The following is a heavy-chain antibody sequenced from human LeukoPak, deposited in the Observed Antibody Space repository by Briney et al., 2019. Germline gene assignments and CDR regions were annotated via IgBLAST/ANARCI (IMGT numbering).Heavy chain of an antibody. D-gene: IGHD1-26*01. V-gene: IGHV4-59*01. CDR2: IYYSGST. CDR1: GGSISSYY. J-gene: IGHJ5*02. CDR3: ARDYGSYRGNWFDP. Sequence: PSETLSLTCTVSGGSISSYYWSWIRQPPGKGLEWIGYIYYSGSTNYNPSLKSRVTISVDTSKNQFSLKLSSVTAADTAVYYCARDYGSYRGNWFDPWGQGTLVTVSS.